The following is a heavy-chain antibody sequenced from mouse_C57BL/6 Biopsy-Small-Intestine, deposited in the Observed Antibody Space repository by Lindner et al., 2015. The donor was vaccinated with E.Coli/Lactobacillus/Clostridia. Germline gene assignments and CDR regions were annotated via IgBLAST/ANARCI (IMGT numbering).Heavy chain of an antibody. CDR2: MNPNSGNT. Sequence: SVKVSCKASGYTFTSYDIKWVRQATGQGLEWMGWMNPNSGNTGNAQKFQGRVTMTRNTSIGTAYMELSSLTSEDTAVYYCARGRAGSSPIFDYWGLGTLVTVSS. D-gene: IGHD4-1*01. CDR1: GYTFTSYD. V-gene: IGHV1-81*01. J-gene: IGHJ4*01. CDR3: ARGRAGSSPIFDY.